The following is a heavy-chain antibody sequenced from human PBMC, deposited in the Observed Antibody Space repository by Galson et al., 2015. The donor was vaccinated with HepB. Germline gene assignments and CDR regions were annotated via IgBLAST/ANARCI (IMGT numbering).Heavy chain of an antibody. J-gene: IGHJ5*02. CDR3: ARDLLLRGGHWFDP. CDR2: INPKSGST. Sequence: SVKVSCKASGYTFTGYYIHWMRQAPGQGLEWMGWINPKSGSTTYAQNFQGRVTMTRDTSISTVYMELSRLTSDDTAVYYCARDLLLRGGHWFDPWGQGTLVTVSS. D-gene: IGHD3-10*01. V-gene: IGHV1-2*02. CDR1: GYTFTGYY.